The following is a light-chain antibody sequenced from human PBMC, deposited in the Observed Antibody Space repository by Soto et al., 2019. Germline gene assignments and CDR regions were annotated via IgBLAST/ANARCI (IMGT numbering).Light chain of an antibody. J-gene: IGLJ1*01. Sequence: QSVLTQPASVSGSPSQSITISCTGTSSDVGGYNYVSSYQQHPGKAPKLMIYEVSNRPSGVSNRFSGSKSGNTASLAISGLQPEDEADYYCSSYTSSSSYVFGTGTKVTVL. CDR3: SSYTSSSSYV. CDR1: SSDVGGYNY. CDR2: EVS. V-gene: IGLV2-14*01.